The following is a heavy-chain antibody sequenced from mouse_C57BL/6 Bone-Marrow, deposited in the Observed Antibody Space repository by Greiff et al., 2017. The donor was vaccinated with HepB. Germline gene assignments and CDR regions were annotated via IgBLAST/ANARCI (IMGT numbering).Heavy chain of an antibody. V-gene: IGHV5-6*01. CDR3: ARFGYDWDAMDY. D-gene: IGHD2-4*01. J-gene: IGHJ4*01. CDR1: GFTFSSYG. CDR2: ISSGGSYT. Sequence: EVNVVESGGDLVKPGGSLKLSCAASGFTFSSYGMSWVRQTPDKRLEWVATISSGGSYTYYPDSVKGRFTISRDNAKNTLYLQMSSLKSEDTAMYYCARFGYDWDAMDYWGQGTSVTVSS.